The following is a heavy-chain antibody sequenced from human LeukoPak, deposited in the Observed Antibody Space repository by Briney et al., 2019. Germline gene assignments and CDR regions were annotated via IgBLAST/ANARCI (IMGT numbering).Heavy chain of an antibody. D-gene: IGHD3-10*01. CDR1: GGSISSNSYY. CDR2: ISSSGST. J-gene: IGHJ4*02. CDR3: ARRLDRGLMDYFDY. V-gene: IGHV4-39*01. Sequence: PSETLSLTCTVSGGSISSNSYYWGWIRQPPGKGLEWIGSISSSGSTHYNPSLKSRVTISVDTSKDQFSLKMSSVTAADTAVYYCARRLDRGLMDYFDYWGQGTLVTVSS.